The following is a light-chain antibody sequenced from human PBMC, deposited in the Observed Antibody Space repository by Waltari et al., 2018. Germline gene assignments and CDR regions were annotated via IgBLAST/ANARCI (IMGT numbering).Light chain of an antibody. V-gene: IGLV2-14*01. J-gene: IGLJ2*01. CDR3: TSYTTTNIQI. CDR2: EVS. Sequence: QSALTQPASVSGSPGQSITISCTGTSSDVGGYNYVAWYQQHPGKAPKLMIYEVSNRPSGVSNRFSGSKSGNTASLTISGLQAEDEADYYCTSYTTTNIQIFGGGTKLTVL. CDR1: SSDVGGYNY.